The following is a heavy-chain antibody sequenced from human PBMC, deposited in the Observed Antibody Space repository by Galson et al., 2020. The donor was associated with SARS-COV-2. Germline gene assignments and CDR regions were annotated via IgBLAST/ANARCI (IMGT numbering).Heavy chain of an antibody. CDR2: IYYNERT. CDR3: ARTLYGDYIFDY. J-gene: IGHJ4*02. CDR1: GGSITSYY. V-gene: IGHV4-59*01. D-gene: IGHD4-17*01. Sequence: SETLSLTCTVSGGSITSYYWSWIRQPPGKTLEWIGFIYYNERTDYNPSLESRVTISLDPSKNQFSLTLTSATPADTAVYYCARTLYGDYIFDYWGQGTSVTVSS.